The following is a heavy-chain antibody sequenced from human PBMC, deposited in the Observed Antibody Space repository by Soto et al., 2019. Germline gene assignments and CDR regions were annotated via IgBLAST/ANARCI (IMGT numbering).Heavy chain of an antibody. V-gene: IGHV1-69*13. CDR3: ALIRYDSSGYSGWYFDY. D-gene: IGHD3-22*01. Sequence: GASVKVSCKASGGTFSSYAISWVRQAPGQGLEWMGGIIPIFGTANYAQKFQGRVTITADESTSTAYMELSSLRSEDTAVYYCALIRYDSSGYSGWYFDYWGQGTLVTVSS. CDR2: IIPIFGTA. CDR1: GGTFSSYA. J-gene: IGHJ4*02.